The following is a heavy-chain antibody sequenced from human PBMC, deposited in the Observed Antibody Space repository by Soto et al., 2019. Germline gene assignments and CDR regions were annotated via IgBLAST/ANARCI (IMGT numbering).Heavy chain of an antibody. Sequence: VGSLRLSCAASGFTFSNSRMHWVRQVSGKGLEWVSRINADGTSTSYADSVKGRFTISRDNAKNTLYLHVNSLRAEDTAVYYCVKVLARGVGVPRFYFDSWGQGALVTAPQ. CDR3: VKVLARGVGVPRFYFDS. V-gene: IGHV3-74*01. J-gene: IGHJ4*02. D-gene: IGHD2-2*01. CDR2: INADGTST. CDR1: GFTFSNSR.